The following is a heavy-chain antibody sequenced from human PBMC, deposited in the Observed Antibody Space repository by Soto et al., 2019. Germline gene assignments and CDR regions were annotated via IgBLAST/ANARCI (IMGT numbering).Heavy chain of an antibody. D-gene: IGHD2-15*01. J-gene: IGHJ4*01. Sequence: ASVKVSCKASDYTFTIYGISWVRQAPGQGLEWMAWISTDNGDTNNAQKFQGRVIVTTDTSTSTVYMELRSLRSDDTAVYYCARDSRAYCSGITCPYLDYWGQ. CDR2: ISTDNGDT. CDR3: ARDSRAYCSGITCPYLDY. V-gene: IGHV1-18*01. CDR1: DYTFTIYG.